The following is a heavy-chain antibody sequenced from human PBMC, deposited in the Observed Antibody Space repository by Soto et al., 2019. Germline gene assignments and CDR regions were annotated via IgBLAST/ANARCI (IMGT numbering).Heavy chain of an antibody. D-gene: IGHD6-6*01. CDR3: ARGSYSSSSRGARVWFDP. V-gene: IGHV4-31*03. CDR1: GGSISSGGYY. CDR2: IYYSGST. Sequence: SETLSLTCTVSGGSISSGGYYWSWIRQHPGKGLEWIGYIYYSGSTYYNPSLKSRVTISVDTSKNQFSLKLSSVTAADTAVYYCARGSYSSSSRGARVWFDPWGQGTLVTVSS. J-gene: IGHJ5*02.